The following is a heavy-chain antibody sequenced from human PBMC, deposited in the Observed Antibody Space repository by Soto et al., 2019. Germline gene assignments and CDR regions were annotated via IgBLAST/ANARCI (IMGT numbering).Heavy chain of an antibody. CDR3: ARDGREASGMDV. CDR2: INHSGNT. Sequence: SETLSLTCAVYGASLSDNYCNWLRQPPGKGLEWIGEINHSGNTNYNPSLRSRSTISVDTSKNQFSLKLNSVTTADAAVYYCARDGREASGMDVWGQGTKVTVSS. J-gene: IGHJ6*02. V-gene: IGHV4-34*01. CDR1: GASLSDNY. D-gene: IGHD1-26*01.